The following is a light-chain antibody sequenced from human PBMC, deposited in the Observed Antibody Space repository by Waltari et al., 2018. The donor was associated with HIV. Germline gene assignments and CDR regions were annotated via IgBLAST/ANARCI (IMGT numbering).Light chain of an antibody. V-gene: IGLV3-9*01. Sequence: SYELTQSLSVSVALGQTARITCGGSNIGTKNVHWYQQKPGQAPVLVIYRGINRPSGIPERFSGSSSGATVTLTISGAQVEDEADYFCYSAADKNVLFGGGTKLTVL. CDR3: YSAADKNVL. CDR1: NIGTKN. J-gene: IGLJ2*01. CDR2: RGI.